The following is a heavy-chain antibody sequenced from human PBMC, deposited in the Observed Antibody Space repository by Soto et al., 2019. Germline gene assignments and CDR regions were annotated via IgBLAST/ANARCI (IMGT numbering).Heavy chain of an antibody. CDR2: INYSGST. D-gene: IGHD3-10*01. CDR1: GGSISSGGYF. J-gene: IGHJ3*02. Sequence: QVQLQESGPGLVKPSQTLSLTCTVSGGSISSGGYFWSWIRQHPGKGLEWIGDINYSGSTYSNPSLKSRVTISVDTSKNQFSLKLSSVTAADTAVYYCRRDILLWFGELPPRAHDAFDIWGQGTMVTVSS. CDR3: RRDILLWFGELPPRAHDAFDI. V-gene: IGHV4-31*03.